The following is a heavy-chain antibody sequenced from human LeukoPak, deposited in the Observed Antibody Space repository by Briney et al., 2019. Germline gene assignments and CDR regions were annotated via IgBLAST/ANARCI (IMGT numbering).Heavy chain of an antibody. CDR1: GHTFTSYD. CDR2: MNPNSGNT. V-gene: IGHV1-8*01. CDR3: ARADLSIAAAGTRGYYYYGMDV. J-gene: IGHJ6*02. Sequence: ASVKVSCKASGHTFTSYDINWVRQATGQGLEWMGWMNPNSGNTGYAQKFQGRVTMTRNTSISTAYMELSSLRSEDTAVYYCARADLSIAAAGTRGYYYYGMDVWGQGTTVTVSS. D-gene: IGHD6-13*01.